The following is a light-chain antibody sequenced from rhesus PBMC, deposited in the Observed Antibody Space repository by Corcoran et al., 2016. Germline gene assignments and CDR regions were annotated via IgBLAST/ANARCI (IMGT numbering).Light chain of an antibody. CDR2: DAS. CDR1: QGISSY. CDR3: LKHNSYRYT. Sequence: DIQMTQSPSSLSASVGDTVTITCRASQGISSYLNWFQQKPGKVPKLLIYDASSFESGVPSRFSGSGSGTEFTLTLSSLQHEDFAAYYCLKHNSYRYTFGPGTKLDIK. J-gene: IGKJ3*01. V-gene: IGKV1-28*01.